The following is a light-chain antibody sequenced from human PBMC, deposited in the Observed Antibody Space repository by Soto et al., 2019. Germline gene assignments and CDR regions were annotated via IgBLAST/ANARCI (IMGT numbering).Light chain of an antibody. CDR3: QAWDSSTYVV. CDR1: KLGDKY. J-gene: IGLJ2*01. V-gene: IGLV3-1*01. Sequence: SSELTQPPSVSVSPGQTASITCSGDKLGDKYACWYQQKPGQSPVLVIYQDSKRPSGIPERFSGSNSGNTATLTISGTQAMDEAHYYCQAWDSSTYVVFGGGTKLTVL. CDR2: QDS.